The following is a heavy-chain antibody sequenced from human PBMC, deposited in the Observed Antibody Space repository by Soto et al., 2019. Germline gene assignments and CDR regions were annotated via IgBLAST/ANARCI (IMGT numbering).Heavy chain of an antibody. CDR2: IYWDDDK. V-gene: IGHV2-5*02. CDR3: IHTSLYEGDF. D-gene: IGHD5-12*01. J-gene: IGHJ4*02. CDR1: GFSLDSNGVG. Sequence: QITLKESGPTLVKPTQTLTLTCSCSGFSLDSNGVGVGWIRQPPGKALEWLALIYWDDDKVYRPSLPSRLTITKDTANNQVVLTMTDMDPVDTATYYCIHTSLYEGDFWGQGTLVTVSS.